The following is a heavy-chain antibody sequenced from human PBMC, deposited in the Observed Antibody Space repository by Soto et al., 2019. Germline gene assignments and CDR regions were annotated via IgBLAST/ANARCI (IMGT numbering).Heavy chain of an antibody. CDR3: ARRYCSSSNCPSNYRYFDY. D-gene: IGHD2-2*01. V-gene: IGHV3-23*01. CDR1: GFTFTSYA. CDR2: ISGSGESA. Sequence: PGGSLRLSCVASGFTFTSYAMSWVRLAPGKGLEWVSAISGSGESAYYVASVKGRFTTSRDNSKNTLYLQMNSLRAEDTAVYYCARRYCSSSNCPSNYRYFDYWGQGTLVTVSS. J-gene: IGHJ4*02.